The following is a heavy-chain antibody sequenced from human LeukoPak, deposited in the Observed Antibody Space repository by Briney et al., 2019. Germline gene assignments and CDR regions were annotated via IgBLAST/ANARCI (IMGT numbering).Heavy chain of an antibody. D-gene: IGHD3-22*01. CDR2: ISSLSSYT. Sequence: PGGSLRLSCAASGFSFSGYGMNWVRQAPGKGLEWVSSISSLSSYTYYADSVKGRFTISRDNADNSLYLQMNSLRDEDTAVYFCARGPDYYDASGCYPFYFDYWGQGTLVTVSS. CDR3: ARGPDYYDASGCYPFYFDY. CDR1: GFSFSGYG. V-gene: IGHV3-21*01. J-gene: IGHJ4*02.